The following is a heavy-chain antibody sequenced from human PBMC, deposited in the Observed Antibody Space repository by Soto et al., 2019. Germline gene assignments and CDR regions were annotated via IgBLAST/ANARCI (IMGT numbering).Heavy chain of an antibody. CDR1: GFTFSNYA. D-gene: IGHD5-12*01. V-gene: IGHV3-23*01. CDR2: FTRSGNT. CDR3: ARDLATILHYYGMDV. J-gene: IGHJ6*02. Sequence: GGSLRLSCAASGFTFSNYAMSWVRQAPGKGLEWVSTFTRSGNTYYADSVKGRFTISRDNSKNTLYLQMDSLRAEDTAVYYCARDLATILHYYGMDVWGQGTTVTVSS.